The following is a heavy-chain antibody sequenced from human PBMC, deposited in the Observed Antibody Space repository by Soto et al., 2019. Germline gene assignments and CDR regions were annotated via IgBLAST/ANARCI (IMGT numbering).Heavy chain of an antibody. D-gene: IGHD6-19*01. CDR3: ARSQRYSSGWPPYYFDY. CDR1: GGSFSGYY. Sequence: SETLSLTCAVYGGSFSGYYWSWIRQPPGKGLEWIGEINHSGSTNYNPSLKSRVTISVDTSKNQFSLKLSSVTAADTAVYYCARSQRYSSGWPPYYFDYWGQGTLLTVSS. J-gene: IGHJ4*02. CDR2: INHSGST. V-gene: IGHV4-34*01.